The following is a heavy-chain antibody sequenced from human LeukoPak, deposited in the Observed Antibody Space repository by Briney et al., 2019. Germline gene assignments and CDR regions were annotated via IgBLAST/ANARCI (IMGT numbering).Heavy chain of an antibody. Sequence: GGSLRLSCAASGLTVSSNYMSWVRQAPGKGLEWVSVIYRDGRTYYADSVKGRFTISRDNSKNTLYLQMNNLRAEDAAVYYRARDRYYASENYLLFDCWGQGTLVTVSS. CDR2: IYRDGRT. D-gene: IGHD3-10*01. CDR3: ARDRYYASENYLLFDC. J-gene: IGHJ4*02. CDR1: GLTVSSNY. V-gene: IGHV3-66*01.